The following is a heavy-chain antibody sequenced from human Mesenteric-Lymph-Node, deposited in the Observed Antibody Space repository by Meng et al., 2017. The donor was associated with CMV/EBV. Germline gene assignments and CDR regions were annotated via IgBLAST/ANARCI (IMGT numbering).Heavy chain of an antibody. V-gene: IGHV3-66*02. Sequence: GESLKISCAASGLIVSSAYMIWVRQGPGKGLEWVSIIFSDGRTYYADSVRGRFTISRDSSTNTLYLQMNSLRPEDTAVYYCARYTGSSVYYYYGMDVWGQGTTVTVSS. CDR2: IFSDGRT. CDR1: GLIVSSAY. D-gene: IGHD6-6*01. J-gene: IGHJ6*02. CDR3: ARYTGSSVYYYYGMDV.